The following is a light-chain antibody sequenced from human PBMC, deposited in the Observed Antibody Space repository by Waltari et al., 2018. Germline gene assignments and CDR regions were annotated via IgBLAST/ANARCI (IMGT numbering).Light chain of an antibody. CDR3: QHYVRLPVT. Sequence: EIVLTQSPRTLSLSPGESATLSCRASQSVGRSLAWYQQKPGQAPRLLISGASNRATGIPDRFSGSGSETDFSLTISRLEPEDFAVYYCQHYVRLPVTFGQGTTVEIK. J-gene: IGKJ1*01. CDR1: QSVGRS. CDR2: GAS. V-gene: IGKV3-20*01.